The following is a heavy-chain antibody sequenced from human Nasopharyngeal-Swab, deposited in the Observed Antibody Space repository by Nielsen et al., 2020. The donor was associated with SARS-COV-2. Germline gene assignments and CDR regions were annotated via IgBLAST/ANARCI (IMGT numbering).Heavy chain of an antibody. CDR2: IYHSGST. J-gene: IGHJ6*03. CDR3: ARVKREWLGIYYYYMDV. Sequence: GSLRLSCAVSGGSISSSNWWSWVRQPPGKGLEYIGEIYHSGSTNYTPSLKSRVTISVDKSKNQFSLKLSSVTAADTAVYYCARVKREWLGIYYYYMDVWGKGTTVTVSS. V-gene: IGHV4-4*02. CDR1: GGSISSSNW. D-gene: IGHD6-19*01.